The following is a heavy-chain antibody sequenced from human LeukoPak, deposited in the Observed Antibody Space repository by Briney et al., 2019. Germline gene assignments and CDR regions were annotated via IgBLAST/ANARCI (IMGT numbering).Heavy chain of an antibody. V-gene: IGHV3-30*02. J-gene: IGHJ4*02. CDR3: AKEHDYGGNFDY. D-gene: IGHD4-23*01. CDR1: GFTFSSYE. CDR2: IRYDGSNK. Sequence: PGGSLRLSCAASGFTFSSYEMNWVRQAPGKGLEWVAFIRYDGSNKYYADSVKGRFTISRDNSKNTLYLQMNSLRAEDTAVYYCAKEHDYGGNFDYWGQGTLVTVSS.